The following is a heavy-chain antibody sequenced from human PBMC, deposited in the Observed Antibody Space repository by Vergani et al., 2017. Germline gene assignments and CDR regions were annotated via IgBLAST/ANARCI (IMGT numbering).Heavy chain of an antibody. D-gene: IGHD6-25*01. Sequence: QVQLQESGPGLVKPSQTLSLTCTVSGGSISSGGYYWSWIRQHPGKGLEWIGYIYYSGSTYYNPSLKSRVTISVDTSKNQFSLKLSSVTAADTAVYYCARDQRRPGGPPLWYMDVWGKGTTVTGSS. V-gene: IGHV4-31*03. J-gene: IGHJ6*03. CDR3: ARDQRRPGGPPLWYMDV. CDR1: GGSISSGGYY. CDR2: IYYSGST.